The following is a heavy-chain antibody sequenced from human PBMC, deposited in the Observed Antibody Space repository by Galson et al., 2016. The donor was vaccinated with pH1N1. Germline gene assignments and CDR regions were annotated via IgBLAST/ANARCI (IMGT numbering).Heavy chain of an antibody. D-gene: IGHD2-2*01. Sequence: SVKVSCKASGGTFSSYAISWVRQAPGQGLEWMGWINPNSGGTKYAQKCQGRVTMTRDTPISTAYMELSRLRSDDTAVYYCARRGSSTSHYYYGMDVWGQGTTVTVSS. CDR2: INPNSGGT. J-gene: IGHJ6*02. CDR1: GGTFSSYA. V-gene: IGHV1-2*02. CDR3: ARRGSSTSHYYYGMDV.